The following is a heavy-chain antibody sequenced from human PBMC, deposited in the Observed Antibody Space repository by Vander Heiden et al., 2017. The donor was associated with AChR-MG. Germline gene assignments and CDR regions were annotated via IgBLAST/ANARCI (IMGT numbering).Heavy chain of an antibody. CDR3: AKRYSSGWSFDS. CDR2: ISGGGGST. J-gene: IGHJ4*02. D-gene: IGHD6-19*01. CDR1: GFPLSSYA. V-gene: IGHV3-23*01. Sequence: DVQLLESGVGLVQPGGSLRLSCAASGFPLSSYAMTWVRQAPGKGLEWVSAISGGGGSTYYADSVKGRFTISRDNSKNTLYLQMNSLRAEDTAVYYCAKRYSSGWSFDSWGQGTLVTVSS.